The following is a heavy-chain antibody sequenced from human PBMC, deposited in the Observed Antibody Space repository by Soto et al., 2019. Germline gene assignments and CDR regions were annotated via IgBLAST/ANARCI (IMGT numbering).Heavy chain of an antibody. D-gene: IGHD6-6*01. Sequence: PSETLSLTCAFYGWSFRGYYWSWIRQPPGKGLEWIGEINHRGSTNYNPSLKSRVTISVDTFKNQFSLKLSSVTAADTAVYYCARTSRIDYWSQGTLVTVSS. CDR1: GWSFRGYY. CDR3: ARTSRIDY. CDR2: INHRGST. V-gene: IGHV4-34*01. J-gene: IGHJ4*02.